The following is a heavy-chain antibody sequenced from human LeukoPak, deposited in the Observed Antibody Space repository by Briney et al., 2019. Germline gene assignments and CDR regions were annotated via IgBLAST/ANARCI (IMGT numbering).Heavy chain of an antibody. V-gene: IGHV3-9*01. Sequence: PTGRSLRLSCAASGFTFDDYAMHWVRQAPGKGLEWVSGISWNSGSIGYADSVKGRFTISRDNAKNSLYLQMNSLRAEDTALYYCAKARTIAVAGTWFDYWGQGTLVTVSS. CDR1: GFTFDDYA. CDR2: ISWNSGSI. CDR3: AKARTIAVAGTWFDY. D-gene: IGHD6-19*01. J-gene: IGHJ4*02.